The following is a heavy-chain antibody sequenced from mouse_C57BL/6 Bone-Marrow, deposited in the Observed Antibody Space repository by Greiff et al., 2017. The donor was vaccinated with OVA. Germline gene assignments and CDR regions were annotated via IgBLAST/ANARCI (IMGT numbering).Heavy chain of an antibody. J-gene: IGHJ2*01. V-gene: IGHV5-4*03. D-gene: IGHD3-3*01. Sequence: EVKLVESGGGLVKPGGSLKLSCAASGFTFSSYAMSWVRQTPEKRLEWVATISDGGSYTYYPDNVKGRFTISRDNAKNNLYLQMSHLKSEDTAMYYCAKLGQDFDYWGQGTTLTVSS. CDR1: GFTFSSYA. CDR2: ISDGGSYT. CDR3: AKLGQDFDY.